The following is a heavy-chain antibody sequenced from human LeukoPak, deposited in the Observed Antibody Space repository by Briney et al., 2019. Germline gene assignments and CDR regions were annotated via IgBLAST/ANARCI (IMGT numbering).Heavy chain of an antibody. CDR2: TYYRSKWYN. D-gene: IGHD6-19*01. V-gene: IGHV6-1*01. Sequence: SQTLSLTCAISGDSVSSNSAAWNWIRQSPSRGLGWLGRTYYRSKWYNDYAVSVKSRITINPDTSKNQFSLQLNSVTPEDTAVYYCARVGPVAGNPFYYYYGMDVWGQGTTVTVSS. J-gene: IGHJ6*02. CDR3: ARVGPVAGNPFYYYYGMDV. CDR1: GDSVSSNSAA.